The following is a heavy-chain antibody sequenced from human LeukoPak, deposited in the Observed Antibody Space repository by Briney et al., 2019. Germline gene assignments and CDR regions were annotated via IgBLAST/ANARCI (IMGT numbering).Heavy chain of an antibody. Sequence: SETLSLTCTVSGVSISSYYWSWIRQPPGKGLEWIGYMYYSGSTNYNPSLKSRVTISVDTSKNQFSLKLSSVTAADTAVYYCARRDGPFDYWGQGTLATVSS. CDR2: MYYSGST. D-gene: IGHD5-24*01. CDR3: ARRDGPFDY. V-gene: IGHV4-59*01. CDR1: GVSISSYY. J-gene: IGHJ4*02.